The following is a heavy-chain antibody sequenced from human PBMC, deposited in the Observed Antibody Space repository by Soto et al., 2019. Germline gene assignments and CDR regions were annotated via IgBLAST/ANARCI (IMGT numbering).Heavy chain of an antibody. D-gene: IGHD5-18*01. CDR3: ARAAVDTAMVDAFDI. Sequence: SETLSLTCTVSGGSISSGDYYWSWIRQPPGKGLEWIGYIYYSGSTYYNPSLKSRVTISVDTSKNQFSLKLSSVTAADTSVYYCARAAVDTAMVDAFDIWGQGTMVTVS. V-gene: IGHV4-30-4*01. CDR1: GGSISSGDYY. CDR2: IYYSGST. J-gene: IGHJ3*02.